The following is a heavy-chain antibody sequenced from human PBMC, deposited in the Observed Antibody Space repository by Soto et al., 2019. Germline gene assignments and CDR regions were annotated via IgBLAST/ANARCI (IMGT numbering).Heavy chain of an antibody. CDR2: IKQDGSEK. CDR3: AGTYCGGDCYISPYNWFDP. V-gene: IGHV3-7*03. D-gene: IGHD2-21*02. Sequence: EVQLVESGGGLVQPGGSLRLSCAASGFTFSSYWMSWVRQAPGKGLEWVANIKQDGSEKYYVDSVKGRFTISRDNAKNSRYMQMNSLRAEDTAVYYCAGTYCGGDCYISPYNWFDPWGQGTLVTVSS. J-gene: IGHJ5*02. CDR1: GFTFSSYW.